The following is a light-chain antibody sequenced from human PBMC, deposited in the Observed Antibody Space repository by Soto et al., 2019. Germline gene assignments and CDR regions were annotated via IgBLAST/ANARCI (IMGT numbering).Light chain of an antibody. J-gene: IGKJ2*01. Sequence: AIRMTQSPSSFSASTGDRVTITCRASQGISSYLAWYQQKPGKDPKLLIYAASTLQSGVPSRFSGSGSGTDFTITISCLQSEDFATYYCQQYYSYPQTFGQGTKLEIK. CDR1: QGISSY. V-gene: IGKV1-8*01. CDR3: QQYYSYPQT. CDR2: AAS.